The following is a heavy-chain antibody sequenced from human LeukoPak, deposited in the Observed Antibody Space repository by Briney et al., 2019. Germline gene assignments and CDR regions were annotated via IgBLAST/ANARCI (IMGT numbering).Heavy chain of an antibody. CDR1: GYTFTGYY. D-gene: IGHD4-17*01. J-gene: IGHJ5*02. CDR3: ARSYYGGKRGWFDP. Sequence: ASVKVSCKASGYTFTGYYMHWVRQAPGQGLEWMGWISAYNGNTNYAQKLQGRVTMTADTSTSTAYMELRSLRSDDTAVYYCARSYYGGKRGWFDPWGQGTLVTVSS. V-gene: IGHV1-18*04. CDR2: ISAYNGNT.